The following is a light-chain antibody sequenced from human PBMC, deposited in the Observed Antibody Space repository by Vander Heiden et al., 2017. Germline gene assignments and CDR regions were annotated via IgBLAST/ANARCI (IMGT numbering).Light chain of an antibody. Sequence: QSALAQPDSVAGSLCRPSTMSCTGAGCDFGSNNLVSWYRQHPSKAPKLIIYEVNKRTSGVADRISGSKSGNTASLTISGLQAEEESDYYCCAYGGSSTFLYVFGTGTTVTVL. CDR2: EVN. V-gene: IGLV2-23*02. CDR3: CAYGGSSTFLYV. J-gene: IGLJ1*01. CDR1: GCDFGSNNL.